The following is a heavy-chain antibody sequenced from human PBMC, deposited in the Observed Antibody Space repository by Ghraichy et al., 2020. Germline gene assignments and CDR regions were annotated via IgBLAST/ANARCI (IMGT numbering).Heavy chain of an antibody. CDR1: GNIFDSYG. D-gene: IGHD2-21*01. CDR3: AQDLGIGGPNVVASNWFDP. V-gene: IGHV3-30*18. J-gene: IGHJ5*02. Sequence: GGSLRLSCAASGNIFDSYGMHWVRQAPGKGLEWVAVISYDGTTTYYADSVKGRFTISRDNSNNTLYLQMNSLRIDDTAMYYCAQDLGIGGPNVVASNWFDPWGQGTLVTVSS. CDR2: ISYDGTTT.